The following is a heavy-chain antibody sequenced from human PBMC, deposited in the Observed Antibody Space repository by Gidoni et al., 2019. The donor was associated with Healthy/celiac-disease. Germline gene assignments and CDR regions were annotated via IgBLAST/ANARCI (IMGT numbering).Heavy chain of an antibody. CDR2: IIPILGTA. V-gene: IGHV1-69*06. J-gene: IGHJ4*02. Sequence: QVQLLQAGAEVKKPGSSVKGSCKASGGPFSSYAISWVRQAPGTGLEWMGGIIPILGTANYAQKFQGRVTITADKSTRTAYMELSSLRSEDTAVYYCARAVWGGDYDSSGYYLDYWGQGTLVTVSS. CDR1: GGPFSSYA. CDR3: ARAVWGGDYDSSGYYLDY. D-gene: IGHD3-22*01.